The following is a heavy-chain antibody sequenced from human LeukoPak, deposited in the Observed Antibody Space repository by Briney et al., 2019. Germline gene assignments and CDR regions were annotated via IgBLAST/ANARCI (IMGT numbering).Heavy chain of an antibody. CDR1: GGSISSYY. D-gene: IGHD2-15*01. CDR3: ARGLGYCSGGSCYTIIHYYYYGMDV. V-gene: IGHV4-59*12. CDR2: IYYSGST. J-gene: IGHJ6*02. Sequence: SETLSLTCTVSGGSISSYYWSWIRQPPGKGLEWIGFIYYSGSTNYNPSLKSRVTISVDTSKNQFSLKLSSVTAADTAVYYCARGLGYCSGGSCYTIIHYYYYGMDVWGQGTTVTVSS.